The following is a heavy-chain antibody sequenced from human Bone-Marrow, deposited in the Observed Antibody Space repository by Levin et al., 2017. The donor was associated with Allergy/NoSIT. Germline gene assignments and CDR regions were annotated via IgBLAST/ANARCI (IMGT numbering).Heavy chain of an antibody. V-gene: IGHV4-59*01. D-gene: IGHD2-15*01. Sequence: SQTLSLTCTASGGSISDYYWSWIRQPPEKGLEWIGSTYDSGTTRYNPSLKSRVTISVDTSKNQFSLKLTSLAAVDTAIYYCARLASGGSAQRGFDYWGQGTLVTVSS. CDR2: TYDSGTT. CDR3: ARLASGGSAQRGFDY. CDR1: GGSISDYY. J-gene: IGHJ4*02.